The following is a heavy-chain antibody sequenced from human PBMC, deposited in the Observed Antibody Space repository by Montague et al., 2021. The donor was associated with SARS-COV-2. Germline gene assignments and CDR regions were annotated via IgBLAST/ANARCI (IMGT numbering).Heavy chain of an antibody. CDR1: GYSFSSDY. CDR2: IYPSDANT. Sequence: QSGAEVKKPGESLKISCKGSGYSFSSDYIGWVRQMPGKGLEWMGIIYPSDANTRYSPSFQGQVTISVDKSITTAYLQWSSLKASDTAIYYCARHGAAAGTHPYSNCGMDVWGQGTTVTVSS. V-gene: IGHV5-51*01. J-gene: IGHJ6*02. CDR3: ARHGAAAGTHPYSNCGMDV. D-gene: IGHD6-13*01.